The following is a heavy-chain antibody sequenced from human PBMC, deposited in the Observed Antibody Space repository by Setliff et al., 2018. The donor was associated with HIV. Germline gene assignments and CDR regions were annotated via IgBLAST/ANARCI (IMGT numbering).Heavy chain of an antibody. Sequence: PSETLSLTCTVSGDSIISGDYYWSWIRQSPGKGLEWIGHIHYKGNIDYNASLKSRLAISSDTSKNQFSLNLSSVIVADTAIYFCARFTVVVFGAGEPSWFDPWGQGILVTVSS. J-gene: IGHJ5*02. D-gene: IGHD2-15*01. CDR1: GDSIISGDYY. CDR2: IHYKGNI. CDR3: ARFTVVVFGAGEPSWFDP. V-gene: IGHV4-30-4*08.